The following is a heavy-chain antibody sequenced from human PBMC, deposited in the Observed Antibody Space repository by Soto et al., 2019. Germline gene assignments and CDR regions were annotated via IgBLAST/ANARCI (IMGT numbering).Heavy chain of an antibody. V-gene: IGHV4-61*01. CDR3: ARVDTAMVVYY. CDR2: IYYSGST. Sequence: SETLSLTCAVSGDSISRGYYWAWIRQPPGKGLEWIGYIYYSGSTNYNPSLKSRVTISVDTSKNQFSLKLSSVTAADTAVYYCARVDTAMVVYYWGQGTMVTVS. CDR1: GDSISRGYY. D-gene: IGHD5-18*01. J-gene: IGHJ4*02.